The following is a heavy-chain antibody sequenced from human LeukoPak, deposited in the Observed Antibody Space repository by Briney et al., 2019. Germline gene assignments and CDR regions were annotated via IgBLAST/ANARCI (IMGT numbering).Heavy chain of an antibody. CDR2: IYYSGST. CDR1: GGSISSGSYY. D-gene: IGHD5-18*01. V-gene: IGHV4-61*01. Sequence: SETLSLTCTVSGGSISSGSYYWSWIRQPPGKGLEWIGYIYYSGSTNYNPSLKSRVTISVDTSKNQFSLKLSSVTAADTAVYYCARSYVDTGVDYWGQGTLVTVSS. CDR3: ARSYVDTGVDY. J-gene: IGHJ4*02.